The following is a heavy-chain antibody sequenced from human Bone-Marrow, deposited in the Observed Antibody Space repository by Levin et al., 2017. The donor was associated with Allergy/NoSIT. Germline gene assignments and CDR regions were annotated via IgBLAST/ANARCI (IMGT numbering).Heavy chain of an antibody. D-gene: IGHD2-15*01. Sequence: AGGSLRLSCAASGFTFSTYWMHWVRQVPGKGLVWVSRIRGDGAMTNYADSVKGRFTISRDNAKNTLYLQMTSLRDEDTAVYYCAKDGGGESMPSWGQGTLVTVSS. J-gene: IGHJ5*02. V-gene: IGHV3-74*01. CDR2: IRGDGAMT. CDR3: AKDGGGESMPS. CDR1: GFTFSTYW.